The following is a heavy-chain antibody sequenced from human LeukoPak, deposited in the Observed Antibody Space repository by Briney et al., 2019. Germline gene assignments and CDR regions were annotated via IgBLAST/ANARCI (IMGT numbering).Heavy chain of an antibody. J-gene: IGHJ4*02. CDR3: ARDLPGGAFDY. D-gene: IGHD6-25*01. V-gene: IGHV1-3*01. CDR2: INAGNGNT. CDR1: GYTFTSYA. Sequence: ASVKVSCKASGYTFTSYAMHWVRQAPGRRLEWMGWINAGNGNTKYSQKFQGRVTITRDTSASTAYMELSSPRSEDTAVYYCARDLPGGAFDYWGQGTLVTVSS.